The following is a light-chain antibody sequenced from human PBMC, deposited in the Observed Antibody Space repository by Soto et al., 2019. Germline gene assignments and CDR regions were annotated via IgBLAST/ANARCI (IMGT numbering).Light chain of an antibody. Sequence: EIEMTQSPCTLSLSPGERATLSCRASQSVSNYLAWYHQKPGQAPMILIYGSSRTATVIPDRFSGSGSGTDFTLTISRLEPEDFAVYYCQQYGGSPQTFGQGTNVEIK. J-gene: IGKJ1*01. V-gene: IGKV3-20*01. CDR2: GSS. CDR3: QQYGGSPQT. CDR1: QSVSNY.